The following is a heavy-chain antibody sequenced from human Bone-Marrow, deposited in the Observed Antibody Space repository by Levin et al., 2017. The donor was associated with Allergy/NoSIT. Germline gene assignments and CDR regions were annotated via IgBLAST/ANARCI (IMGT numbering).Heavy chain of an antibody. V-gene: IGHV4-4*02. J-gene: IGHJ4*02. CDR3: ASGVLRYFDWLPPLDY. CDR1: GGSISSSNW. D-gene: IGHD3-9*01. CDR2: IYHSGST. Sequence: SETLSLTCAVSGGSISSSNWWSWVRQPPGKGLEWIGEIYHSGSTNYNPSLKSRVTISVDKSKNQFSLKLSSVTAADTAVYYCASGVLRYFDWLPPLDYWGQGTLVTVSS.